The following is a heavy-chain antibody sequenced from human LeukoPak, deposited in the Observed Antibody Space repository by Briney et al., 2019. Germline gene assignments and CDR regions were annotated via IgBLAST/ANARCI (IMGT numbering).Heavy chain of an antibody. CDR3: AFFKEKDGIRYWTWGYFDY. V-gene: IGHV4-39*07. D-gene: IGHD3-9*01. CDR2: INHSGST. Sequence: SETLSLTCTVSSGSISSSNYSWGWIRQPPGKGLEGLGEINHSGSTNYNPSLKSRFTISVDTSKHQFSLKLRSVTAADTAVYYCAFFKEKDGIRYWTWGYFDYWGQGTLVTVSS. J-gene: IGHJ4*02. CDR1: SGSISSSNYS.